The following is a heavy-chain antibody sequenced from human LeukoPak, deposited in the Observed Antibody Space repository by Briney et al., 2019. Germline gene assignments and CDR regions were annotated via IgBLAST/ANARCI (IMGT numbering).Heavy chain of an antibody. CDR3: ARVSVVRGVNHFDY. Sequence: GGSLRLSCAASGFTFSSYWMHWVRQAPGKGLEWVSSISSSSSYIYYADSVKGRFTISRDNAKNSLYLQMNSLRAEDTAVYYCARVSVVRGVNHFDYWGQGTLVTVSS. J-gene: IGHJ4*02. V-gene: IGHV3-21*01. D-gene: IGHD3-10*01. CDR1: GFTFSSYW. CDR2: ISSSSSYI.